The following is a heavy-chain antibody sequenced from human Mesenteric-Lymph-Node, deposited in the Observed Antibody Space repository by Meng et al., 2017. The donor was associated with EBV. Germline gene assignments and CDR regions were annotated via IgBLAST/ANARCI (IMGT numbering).Heavy chain of an antibody. V-gene: IGHV1-18*01. J-gene: IGHJ4*02. CDR3: ARGYTGYAFLDY. D-gene: IGHD5-12*01. CDR2: ISGYNGNA. CDR1: GYTFTTYG. Sequence: QVQLVQSGVEVKKPGRSMKVSCKASGYTFTTYGITWVRQAPGQGLEWMGWISGYNGNANYAQKLQGRVTMTTDTSTSTVHMELRSLRSDDTAVYYCARGYTGYAFLDYWGQGILVTVSS.